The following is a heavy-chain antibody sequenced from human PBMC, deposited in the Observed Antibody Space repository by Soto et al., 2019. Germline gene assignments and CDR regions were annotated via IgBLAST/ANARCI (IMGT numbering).Heavy chain of an antibody. CDR3: ARAWTFGGVIVKANYYGMDV. D-gene: IGHD3-16*02. CDR2: INHSGST. V-gene: IGHV4-39*07. J-gene: IGHJ6*02. CDR1: GGSVSSSTYY. Sequence: SETLSLTCIVSGGSVSSSTYYWAWIRQFPGKGLEWIGEINHSGSTNYNPSLKSRVTISVDTSKNQFSLKLSSVTAADTAVYYCARAWTFGGVIVKANYYGMDVWGQGTTVTVSS.